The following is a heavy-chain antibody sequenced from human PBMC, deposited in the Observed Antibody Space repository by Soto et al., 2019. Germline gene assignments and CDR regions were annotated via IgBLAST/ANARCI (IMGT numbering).Heavy chain of an antibody. Sequence: GGSLRLSCAASGFTFSSYSMNWVRQAPGKGLEWVSSISSSSSYIYYADSVKGRFTISRDNAKNSLYLQMNSLRAEDTAVYYCARVDIRHSYGSGPVDYWGQGTLVTVSS. CDR1: GFTFSSYS. J-gene: IGHJ4*02. V-gene: IGHV3-21*01. CDR2: ISSSSSYI. CDR3: ARVDIRHSYGSGPVDY. D-gene: IGHD5-18*01.